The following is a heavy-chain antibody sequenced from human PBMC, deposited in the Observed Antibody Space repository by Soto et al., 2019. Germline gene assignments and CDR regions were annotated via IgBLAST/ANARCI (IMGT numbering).Heavy chain of an antibody. CDR2: IYYSGST. V-gene: IGHV4-31*03. CDR3: ARNGRRVNYYGSGSFDY. Sequence: QVQLQESGPGLVKPSQTLSLTCTVSGGSISSGGYYWSWIRQHPGKGLEWIGYIYYSGSTYYNPSLKSRVTISVDTPKNQFSLKLSSVTAADTAVYYCARNGRRVNYYGSGSFDYWGQGTLVTVSS. D-gene: IGHD3-10*01. CDR1: GGSISSGGYY. J-gene: IGHJ4*02.